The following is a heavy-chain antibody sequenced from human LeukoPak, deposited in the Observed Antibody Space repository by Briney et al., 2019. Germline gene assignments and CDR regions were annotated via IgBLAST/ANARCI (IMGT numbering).Heavy chain of an antibody. D-gene: IGHD5-18*01. CDR1: GFTFSSYS. Sequence: GGSLRLSCAASGFTFSSYSMKWARQAPGKGLEWVSYISSTSNTIYYADSVKGRFTISRDNAKNSLYLQMNSLRAEDTAVYYCARDSGSYGRKIDYWGQGTLVTVSS. V-gene: IGHV3-48*01. CDR2: ISSTSNTI. J-gene: IGHJ4*02. CDR3: ARDSGSYGRKIDY.